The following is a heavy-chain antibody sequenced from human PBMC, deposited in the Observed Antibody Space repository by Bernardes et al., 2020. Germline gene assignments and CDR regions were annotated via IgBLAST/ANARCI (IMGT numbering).Heavy chain of an antibody. CDR2: INWNGGST. CDR3: ARGPGDGTVTPFWYFDL. D-gene: IGHD4-17*01. J-gene: IGHJ2*01. CDR1: GFTFDDYG. Sequence: GGSLRLSCAASGFTFDDYGMSWVRQAPGKGLEWVSGINWNGGSTGYADSVKGRFTISRDNAKNSLYLQMNSLRAEDTALYYCARGPGDGTVTPFWYFDLWGRGTLVTVSS. V-gene: IGHV3-20*04.